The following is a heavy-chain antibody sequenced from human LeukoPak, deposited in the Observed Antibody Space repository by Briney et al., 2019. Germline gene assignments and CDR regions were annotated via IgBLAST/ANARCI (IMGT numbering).Heavy chain of an antibody. CDR1: GFTFRSYN. Sequence: PGGSLRLSCAASGFTFRSYNMKWVRQAPGKRPEWVSSISSSSSYIYYADSVKGRFTISRDNAKNSLYLQMNSLRAEDTALYYCARGASRADYWGQGTLVTVSS. V-gene: IGHV3-21*01. CDR3: ARGASRADY. CDR2: ISSSSSYI. J-gene: IGHJ4*02.